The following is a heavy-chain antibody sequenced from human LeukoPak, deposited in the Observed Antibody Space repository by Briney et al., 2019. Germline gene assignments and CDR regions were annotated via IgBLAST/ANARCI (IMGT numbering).Heavy chain of an antibody. CDR1: GGSISSGGYY. Sequence: SQTLSLTCTVSGGSISSGGYYWSWIRQHPGKGPEWIGYIYYSGSTYYNPSLKSRVTISVDTSKNQFSLKLSSVTAADTAVYYCARVPTRITIYNYYYGMDVWGQGTTVTVSS. J-gene: IGHJ6*02. D-gene: IGHD3-9*01. V-gene: IGHV4-31*03. CDR2: IYYSGST. CDR3: ARVPTRITIYNYYYGMDV.